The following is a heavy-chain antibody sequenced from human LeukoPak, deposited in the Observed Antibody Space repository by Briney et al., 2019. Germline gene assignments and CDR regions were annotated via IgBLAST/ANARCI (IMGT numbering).Heavy chain of an antibody. CDR2: IYSSGTT. V-gene: IGHV4-4*07. CDR3: ARDRSSGSYSRFDY. Sequence: PSETLPLTCTVSGDSITSYYWSWIRQLAGKGLEYIGRIYSSGTTNYNPSLKSRVTMSVDTSKNQFSLKLSSVTAADTAVYYCARDRSSGSYSRFDYWGQGTLVTVSS. D-gene: IGHD1-26*01. CDR1: GDSITSYY. J-gene: IGHJ4*02.